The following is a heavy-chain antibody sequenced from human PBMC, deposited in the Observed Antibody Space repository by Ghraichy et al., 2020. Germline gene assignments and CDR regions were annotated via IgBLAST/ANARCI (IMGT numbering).Heavy chain of an antibody. V-gene: IGHV3-7*04. Sequence: GSLRLSCVASGFTFDSYWMSWVRQAPGKGLEWVANIKRNGSEKYYVDSVKGRFTISRDNAKNSLYLQMNSLRAEDTAVYYCARGWGSPAYWGQGTLVTVSS. CDR3: ARGWGSPAY. J-gene: IGHJ4*02. CDR1: GFTFDSYW. D-gene: IGHD7-27*01. CDR2: IKRNGSEK.